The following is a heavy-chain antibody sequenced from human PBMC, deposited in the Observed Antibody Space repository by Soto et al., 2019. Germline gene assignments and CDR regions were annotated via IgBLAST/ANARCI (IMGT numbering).Heavy chain of an antibody. CDR1: GFTFANYA. V-gene: IGHV3-49*04. J-gene: IGHJ4*02. D-gene: IGHD3-22*01. Sequence: EVRLVESGGGPVESGRSLRLSCSGFGFTFANYALTWVRQAPGKGLEWLGFISSEANGGTTDYAAFLRGRATISRDDSKGIAYLEIKRLQSDDTAIYYCTRFYYEDRGYFVDWGQGTRVAVSS. CDR2: ISSEANGGTT. CDR3: TRFYYEDRGYFVD.